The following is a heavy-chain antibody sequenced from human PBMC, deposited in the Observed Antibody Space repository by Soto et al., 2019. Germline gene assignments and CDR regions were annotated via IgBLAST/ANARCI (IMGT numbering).Heavy chain of an antibody. CDR1: GGSISSYY. CDR2: IYYSGST. Sequence: PSETLSLTCTVSGGSISSYYWSWIRQPPGKGLEWIGYIYYSGSTNYNPSLKSRVTISVDTSKNQFSLKLSSVTAADTAVYYCARVVGYCSSTSCSKTVDYWGKGALVTVSS. D-gene: IGHD2-2*03. V-gene: IGHV4-59*01. CDR3: ARVVGYCSSTSCSKTVDY. J-gene: IGHJ4*02.